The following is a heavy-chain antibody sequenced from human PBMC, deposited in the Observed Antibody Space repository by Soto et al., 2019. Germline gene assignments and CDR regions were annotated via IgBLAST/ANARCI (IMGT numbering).Heavy chain of an antibody. D-gene: IGHD6-19*01. Sequence: QVQLVQSGAEVKKPGSSVKVSCKASGGTISSYAISWVRQAPGQGLEWMGGIIPIFGTANYAQKFQGRVTITADESTSTAYMELSSLRSEDTAVYYCARGERGIAVAEGYYYYGMDVWGQGTTVTVSS. CDR1: GGTISSYA. V-gene: IGHV1-69*01. J-gene: IGHJ6*02. CDR2: IIPIFGTA. CDR3: ARGERGIAVAEGYYYYGMDV.